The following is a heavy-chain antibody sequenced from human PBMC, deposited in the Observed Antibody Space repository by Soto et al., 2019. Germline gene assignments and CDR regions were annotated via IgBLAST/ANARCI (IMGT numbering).Heavy chain of an antibody. CDR3: AKDFYFRTPSYYFDY. CDR1: GFTFSRYA. V-gene: IGHV3-30*18. Sequence: GGSLRLSCAASGFTFSRYAMSWVRQAPGKGLEWVAVVSYDGSNKYYADSVKGRFTISRDNSKNTLYLQMNSLRAEDTAVYYCAKDFYFRTPSYYFDYWGQGTLVTV. D-gene: IGHD3-10*01. CDR2: VSYDGSNK. J-gene: IGHJ4*02.